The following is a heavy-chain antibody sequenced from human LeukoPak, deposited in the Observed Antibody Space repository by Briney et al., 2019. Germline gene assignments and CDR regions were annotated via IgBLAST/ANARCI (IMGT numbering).Heavy chain of an antibody. D-gene: IGHD5-18*01. CDR3: ARVRVRYSYGFFVSGFDY. V-gene: IGHV1-69*13. CDR1: GGTFSSYA. J-gene: IGHJ4*02. Sequence: GASVKPSCKASGGTFSSYAISWVREAPGQGLEWMGGIIPIFGTANYAQKFQGRVTITADESTSTAYMELSSLRSEDTAVYYCARVRVRYSYGFFVSGFDYWGQGTLVTVSS. CDR2: IIPIFGTA.